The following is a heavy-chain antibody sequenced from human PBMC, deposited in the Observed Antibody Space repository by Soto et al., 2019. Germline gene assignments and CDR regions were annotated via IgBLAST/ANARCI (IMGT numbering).Heavy chain of an antibody. V-gene: IGHV4-4*01. Sequence: LSLPCAVSGVSLSSGNWWTWVRQSPQRGLEYIGEIFHDGTANYYPSFERRVAISVDTSKNQFSLKLTSVTAADTAIYFCARLVYDTRLNYMYFDFWGQGTLVTVSS. D-gene: IGHD3-10*01. CDR2: IFHDGTA. CDR1: GVSLSSGNW. CDR3: ARLVYDTRLNYMYFDF. J-gene: IGHJ4*02.